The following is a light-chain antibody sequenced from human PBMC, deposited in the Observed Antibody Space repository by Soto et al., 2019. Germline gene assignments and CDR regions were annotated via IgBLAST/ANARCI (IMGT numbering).Light chain of an antibody. V-gene: IGLV2-14*01. Sequence: QSALTQPASVSGSPGQSITISCTGTSSDVGGYNYVSWYQQHPGKAPKLMIYDVIARPSGFSNRFSGSKSGNTASLTISGLQAEDEADYYCSSYTSSGTPVVFGGGTKLTVL. CDR1: SSDVGGYNY. CDR2: DVI. J-gene: IGLJ2*01. CDR3: SSYTSSGTPVV.